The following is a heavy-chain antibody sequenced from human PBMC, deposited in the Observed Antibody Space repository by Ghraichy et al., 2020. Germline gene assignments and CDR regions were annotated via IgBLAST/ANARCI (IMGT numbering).Heavy chain of an antibody. CDR1: GFTFSSYA. CDR2: ISYHGRDE. Sequence: GESLNISCAASGFTFSSYAMHWVRQAPGKGLEWVAVISYHGRDEFYTDSVKGRFTISRDNSKNTLSLQMNSLRAEDTAVYHCARQDCSGGSCYLDYWGQGTLITVSS. J-gene: IGHJ4*02. D-gene: IGHD2-15*01. V-gene: IGHV3-30*04. CDR3: ARQDCSGGSCYLDY.